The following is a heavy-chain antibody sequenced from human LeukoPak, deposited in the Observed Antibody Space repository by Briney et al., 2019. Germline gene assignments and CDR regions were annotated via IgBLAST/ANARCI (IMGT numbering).Heavy chain of an antibody. CDR2: ISWNSGSI. CDR1: GFTFDDYA. D-gene: IGHD3-3*01. Sequence: GGSLRLSCAASGFTFDDYAMYWVRQAPGKGLEWVSGISWNSGSIGYADSVKGRFTISRDNAKNSLYLQMNSLRAEDTALYYCAKDISPAFTIFGVVTGGLDPWGQGTLVTVSS. V-gene: IGHV3-9*01. CDR3: AKDISPAFTIFGVVTGGLDP. J-gene: IGHJ5*02.